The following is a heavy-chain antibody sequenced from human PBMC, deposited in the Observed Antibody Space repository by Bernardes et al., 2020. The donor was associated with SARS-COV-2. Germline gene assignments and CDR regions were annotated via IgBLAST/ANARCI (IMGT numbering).Heavy chain of an antibody. D-gene: IGHD1-26*01. J-gene: IGHJ4*02. V-gene: IGHV3-30-3*01. CDR1: GFTFSSYA. CDR3: ARSGGGSYWGAFDY. Sequence: GGSLRLSCAASGFTFSSYAMHWVRQAPGKGLEWVAVISYDGSNKYYADSVKGRFTISRDNSKNTLYLQMNSLRAEDTAVYYCARSGGGSYWGAFDYWGQGTLVTVSS. CDR2: ISYDGSNK.